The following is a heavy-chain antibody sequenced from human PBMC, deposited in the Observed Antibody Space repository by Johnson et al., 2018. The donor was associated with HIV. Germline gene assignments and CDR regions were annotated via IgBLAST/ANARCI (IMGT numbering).Heavy chain of an antibody. J-gene: IGHJ3*02. Sequence: VQLVESGGGVVQPGRSLRLSCAASGFTFSSYAMHWVRQAPGKGLEWVAVISYDGSKKYHADSVKGRFTISRDNSKNTLYLQMNSLRAEDTAVYYCAKDSHSSGWSAFDIWGQGTMVTVSS. CDR2: ISYDGSKK. CDR1: GFTFSSYA. CDR3: AKDSHSSGWSAFDI. V-gene: IGHV3-30*04. D-gene: IGHD6-19*01.